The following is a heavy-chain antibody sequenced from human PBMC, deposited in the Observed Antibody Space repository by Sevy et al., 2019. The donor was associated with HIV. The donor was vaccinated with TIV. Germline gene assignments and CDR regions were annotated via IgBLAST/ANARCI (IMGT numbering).Heavy chain of an antibody. Sequence: GGSLRLSCAASGFTFNMYWMTWVRQAPGKGLEWVANIKEDGSGRNYLDSVKGRFTISRDNAKESLYLQINSLRAEDTAVYYVARHCSGGSCYSLLPHYYYGMDVWGQGTTVTVSS. CDR1: GFTFNMYW. V-gene: IGHV3-7*01. J-gene: IGHJ6*02. CDR3: ARHCSGGSCYSLLPHYYYGMDV. CDR2: IKEDGSGR. D-gene: IGHD2-15*01.